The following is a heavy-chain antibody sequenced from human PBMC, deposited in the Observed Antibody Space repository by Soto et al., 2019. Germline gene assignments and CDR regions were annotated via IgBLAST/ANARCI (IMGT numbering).Heavy chain of an antibody. Sequence: GALVKVSCKVSGYTLTELSMHWVRQAPGKGLEWMGGFDPEDGETIYAQKFQGRVTMTEDTSTDTAYMELSSLRSEDTAVYYCAGDKMVAAAGRGLVNYYYYGMDVWGQGTTVTVSS. CDR2: FDPEDGET. J-gene: IGHJ6*02. CDR1: GYTLTELS. V-gene: IGHV1-24*01. D-gene: IGHD6-13*01. CDR3: AGDKMVAAAGRGLVNYYYYGMDV.